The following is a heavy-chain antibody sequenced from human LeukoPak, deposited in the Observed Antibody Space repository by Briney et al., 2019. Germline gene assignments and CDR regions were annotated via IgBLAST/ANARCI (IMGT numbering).Heavy chain of an antibody. CDR2: ISYDGSNK. CDR1: GFTFSSYG. Sequence: GRSLRLSCAASGFTFSSYGMHWVRQAPGKGLEWVAVISYDGSNKYYADSVKGRFTISRDNSKNTLYLQMNSLRAEDTAVYYCAKATGTIIVATLDYWGQGTLVTVSS. J-gene: IGHJ4*02. V-gene: IGHV3-30*18. D-gene: IGHD5-12*01. CDR3: AKATGTIIVATLDY.